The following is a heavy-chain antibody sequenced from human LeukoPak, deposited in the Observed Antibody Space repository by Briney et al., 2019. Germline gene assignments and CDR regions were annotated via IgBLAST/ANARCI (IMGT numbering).Heavy chain of an antibody. J-gene: IGHJ4*02. Sequence: GGSLRLSCAASGFTVSSNYMSWVRQAPGKGLEWVSVIYSGGSTYYADSVKSRFTISRDNSKNTLYLQINSLRAEDTAVYYCARVSDCGGDCYPFDYWGQGTLVTVSS. D-gene: IGHD2-21*02. CDR2: IYSGGST. V-gene: IGHV3-53*01. CDR3: ARVSDCGGDCYPFDY. CDR1: GFTVSSNY.